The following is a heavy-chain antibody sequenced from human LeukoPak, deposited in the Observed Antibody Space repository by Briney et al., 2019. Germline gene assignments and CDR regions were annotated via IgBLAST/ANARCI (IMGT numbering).Heavy chain of an antibody. CDR2: ISSSGSTI. CDR3: ARDLAVVTRGPDLDY. J-gene: IGHJ4*02. Sequence: GGSLRLSCAASGFTFSDYYMSWIRQAPGKGLEWVSYISSSGSTIYYADSVKGRFTISRDNAKNSLYLQMNSLRAEDTAVYYCARDLAVVTRGPDLDYWGQGTLVTVSS. V-gene: IGHV3-11*01. CDR1: GFTFSDYY. D-gene: IGHD4-23*01.